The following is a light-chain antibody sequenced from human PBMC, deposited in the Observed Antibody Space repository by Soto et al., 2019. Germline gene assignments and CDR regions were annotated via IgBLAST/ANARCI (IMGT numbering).Light chain of an antibody. CDR1: QSICTL. Sequence: DIQMTQSPTTLSASVGDKVTITCRASQSICTLLAWYQQKPGKAPKLLIYRASSLQTGVPSRFSGSGSGTEFTLTISSLQPDDFATYYCQQYNSYSYTFGQGTKLEIK. CDR2: RAS. J-gene: IGKJ2*01. CDR3: QQYNSYSYT. V-gene: IGKV1-5*03.